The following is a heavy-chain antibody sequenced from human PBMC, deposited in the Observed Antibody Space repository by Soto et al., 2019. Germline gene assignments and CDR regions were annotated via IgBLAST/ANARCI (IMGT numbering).Heavy chain of an antibody. CDR2: INPDNGNT. CDR3: ARGIATGQLDP. CDR1: GYTFTRYT. D-gene: IGHD2-15*01. V-gene: IGHV1-3*01. Sequence: GASVKVSCKASGYTFTRYTVNWVRQAPGQRLEWMGWINPDNGNTKSSQKFQDRVIITRDTSASTAYMDLSSLRSEDTAAYYCARGIATGQLDPWGQGTLVTVSS. J-gene: IGHJ5*02.